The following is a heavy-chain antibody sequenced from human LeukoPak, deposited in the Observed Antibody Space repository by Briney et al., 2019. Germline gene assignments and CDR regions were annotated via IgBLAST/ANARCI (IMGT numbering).Heavy chain of an antibody. D-gene: IGHD3-22*01. V-gene: IGHV3-23*01. CDR2: TAGSGISK. CDR3: ARLPTFYYDSSGYHYDY. J-gene: IGHJ4*02. Sequence: GGSLRLSCAASGFTFNNYAMSWVRQAPGRGLEWASSTAGSGISKDYADSVKGRFTISKDKSKNTLYLQMDNLRAEDTGVYFCARLPTFYYDSSGYHYDYWGQGTLVTVSS. CDR1: GFTFNNYA.